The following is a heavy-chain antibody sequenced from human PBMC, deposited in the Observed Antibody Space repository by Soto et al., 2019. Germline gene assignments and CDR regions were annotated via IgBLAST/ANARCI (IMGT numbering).Heavy chain of an antibody. CDR2: INHSGST. J-gene: IGHJ4*02. CDR3: ARGVNSSGYYPHTLDY. CDR1: GGSFSGYY. Sequence: SETLSLTCAVYGGSFSGYYWSWIRQPPGKGLEWIGEINHSGSTNYNPSLKSRVTISVDTSKNQFSLKLSSVTAADTAVYYCARGVNSSGYYPHTLDYWGQGTLVTVS. V-gene: IGHV4-34*01. D-gene: IGHD3-22*01.